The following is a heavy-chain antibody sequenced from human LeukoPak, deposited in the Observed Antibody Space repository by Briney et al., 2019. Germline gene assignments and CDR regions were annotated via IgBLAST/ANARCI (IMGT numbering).Heavy chain of an antibody. J-gene: IGHJ4*02. Sequence: GGSLRLSCTASGFTFGDYIMSWFRQAPGKGLEWVGFIRSNRYGGTTEYAASVKGRFTISRDDSKSIAYLQMYSLRTEDTAVYYCAREGTYGGDYLGGDYDYWGQGTLVTVSS. CDR1: GFTFGDYI. D-gene: IGHD4-17*01. CDR3: AREGTYGGDYLGGDYDY. CDR2: IRSNRYGGTT. V-gene: IGHV3-49*03.